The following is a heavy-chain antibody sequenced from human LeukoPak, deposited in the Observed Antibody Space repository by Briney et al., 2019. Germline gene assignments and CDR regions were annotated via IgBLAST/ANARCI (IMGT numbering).Heavy chain of an antibody. J-gene: IGHJ6*02. Sequence: SETLSLTCTVSGGSISSYYWSWIRQPPGKGREWSGEINYSGRTTYNPSLTSRVTMSVDTSKNHFSLKLNSVTAADTAVYYCARGSLRFGSYNYGMDVWDQGATVTVSS. CDR3: ARGSLRFGSYNYGMDV. D-gene: IGHD3-10*01. CDR2: INYSGRT. V-gene: IGHV4-59*12. CDR1: GGSISSYY.